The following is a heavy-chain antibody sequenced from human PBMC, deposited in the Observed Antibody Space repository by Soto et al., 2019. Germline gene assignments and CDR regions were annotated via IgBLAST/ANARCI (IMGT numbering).Heavy chain of an antibody. J-gene: IGHJ4*02. CDR2: IYYTGST. D-gene: IGHD6-13*01. CDR3: ARDRLGSGWFAN. V-gene: IGHV4-59*01. CDR1: GGSISGYY. Sequence: SETLSLTCTVSGGSISGYYWSWIRQPPGKGLEWIGYIYYTGSTYYNPSLKSRVTISLDTSRNQFSLKLTSVTAADTALYFCARDRLGSGWFANWGQGTLVTVS.